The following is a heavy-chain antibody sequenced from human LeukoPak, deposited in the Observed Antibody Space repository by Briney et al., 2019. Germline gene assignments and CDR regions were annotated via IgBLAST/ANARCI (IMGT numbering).Heavy chain of an antibody. CDR2: INWNGGST. Sequence: GGSLRLSCAASGFTFDDYAMHWVRQAPGKGLEWVPGINWNGGSTGYADSVKGRFTISRDNAKNSLYLQMNSLRAEDTALYHCARDLLAYCGGDCYSYYYYGMDVWGQGTTVTVSS. CDR1: GFTFDDYA. V-gene: IGHV3-20*01. CDR3: ARDLLAYCGGDCYSYYYYGMDV. J-gene: IGHJ6*02. D-gene: IGHD2-21*02.